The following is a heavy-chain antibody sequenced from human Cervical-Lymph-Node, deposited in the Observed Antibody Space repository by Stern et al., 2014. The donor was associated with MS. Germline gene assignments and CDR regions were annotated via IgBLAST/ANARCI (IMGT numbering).Heavy chain of an antibody. CDR3: AREDEFGSGVFDY. Sequence: QVQLQESGPGLVKPSQTLSLTCTVSAGSISSGGSFWSWIHQHPGKGLEWIGYISDSGSTYYNPSLKSRVTISIDTSKNQFSLKLTSVTAADTAVYYCAREDEFGSGVFDYWGQGTLVTVSS. CDR2: ISDSGST. CDR1: AGSISSGGSF. D-gene: IGHD3-10*01. V-gene: IGHV4-31*03. J-gene: IGHJ4*02.